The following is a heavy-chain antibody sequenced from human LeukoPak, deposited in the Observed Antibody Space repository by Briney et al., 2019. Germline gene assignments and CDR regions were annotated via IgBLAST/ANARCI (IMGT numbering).Heavy chain of an antibody. V-gene: IGHV3-43*02. Sequence: GGSLRLSCAASGFTFDDYVMHWVRQAPGKGLGWVSLISGDGGSTYYADSVKGRFTISRDNSKNSLYLQMNSLRTEDTALYYCAKDMRYSYGATFDYWGQGTLVTVSS. CDR3: AKDMRYSYGATFDY. J-gene: IGHJ4*02. CDR2: ISGDGGST. D-gene: IGHD5-18*01. CDR1: GFTFDDYV.